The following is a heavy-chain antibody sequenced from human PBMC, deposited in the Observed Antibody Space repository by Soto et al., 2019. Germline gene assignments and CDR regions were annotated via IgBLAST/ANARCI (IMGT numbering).Heavy chain of an antibody. CDR1: GFTFNNYA. V-gene: IGHV3-23*01. CDR2: LTSGGTT. CDR3: ARTDKFNAQSSGWANRFDY. Sequence: EVQLLESGGGLVHPGESLTLFCAASGFTFNNYAMTWVRQAPGKGLDWVSTLTSGGTTHYGDTVKGRFTISRDNSKSTVYLQMNSLRAEGTAVYYCARTDKFNAQSSGWANRFDYWGQGTLVSVSS. J-gene: IGHJ4*02. D-gene: IGHD6-19*01.